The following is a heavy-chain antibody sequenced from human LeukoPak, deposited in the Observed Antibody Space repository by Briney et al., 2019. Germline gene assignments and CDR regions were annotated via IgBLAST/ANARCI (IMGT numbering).Heavy chain of an antibody. CDR3: ARENDSSGLYRRAFDI. D-gene: IGHD3-22*01. V-gene: IGHV1-69*05. J-gene: IGHJ3*02. Sequence: GASVKVSCKASGGTFSSYAISWVRQAPGQGLEWMGGIIPIFGTANYAQKFQGRVTITTDESTSTAYMELSSLRSEDTAVYYCARENDSSGLYRRAFDIWGQGTMVTVSS. CDR2: IIPIFGTA. CDR1: GGTFSSYA.